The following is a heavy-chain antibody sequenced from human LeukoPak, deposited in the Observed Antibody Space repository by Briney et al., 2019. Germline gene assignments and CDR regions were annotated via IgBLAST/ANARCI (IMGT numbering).Heavy chain of an antibody. J-gene: IGHJ2*01. CDR1: GISISSGDYY. CDR2: IYYSGST. CDR3: ARDPRSASFLWYFDL. V-gene: IGHV4-30-4*08. Sequence: PSETLSLTCTVSGISISSGDYYWSWIRQPPGKGLEWIGYIYYSGSTYYNPSLKSRVTISVDTSKNQFSLKLSSVTAADTAVYYCARDPRSASFLWYFDLWGRGTLVTVSS. D-gene: IGHD2-2*01.